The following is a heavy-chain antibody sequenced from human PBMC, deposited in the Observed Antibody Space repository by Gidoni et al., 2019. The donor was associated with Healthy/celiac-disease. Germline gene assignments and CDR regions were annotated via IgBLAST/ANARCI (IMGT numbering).Heavy chain of an antibody. V-gene: IGHV3-21*01. D-gene: IGHD3-3*01. CDR1: GFPFSSYS. CDR3: ARDLAILTAY. CDR2: ISSSSSYI. Sequence: EVQLVESGGGLVKPGGPLRLSCAASGFPFSSYSMNWVRQAPGKGLEWVSSISSSSSYIYYADSVKGRFTISRDNAKNSLYLQMNSLRAEDTAVYYCARDLAILTAYWGQGTLVTVSS. J-gene: IGHJ4*02.